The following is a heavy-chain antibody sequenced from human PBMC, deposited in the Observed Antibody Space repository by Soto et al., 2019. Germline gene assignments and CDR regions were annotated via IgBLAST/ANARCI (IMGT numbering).Heavy chain of an antibody. J-gene: IGHJ4*02. CDR1: GYTFTSYA. V-gene: IGHV1-3*01. CDR2: INAGNGNT. CDR3: ARGESVVRDY. D-gene: IGHD2-15*01. Sequence: ASVKVSCKASGYTFTSYAMHWVRQAPGQRLEWMGWINAGNGNTKCSQKFQDRVTITRDTSASTAYMELSSLRSEDTAVYYCARGESVVRDYWAQGTLVTVSS.